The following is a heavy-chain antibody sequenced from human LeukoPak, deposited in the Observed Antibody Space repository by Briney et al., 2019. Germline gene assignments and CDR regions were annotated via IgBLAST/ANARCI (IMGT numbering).Heavy chain of an antibody. CDR1: GDSVSSKNGA. CDR3: ARDFGTTGWHTFDY. V-gene: IGHV6-1*01. CDR2: TYYRSKWYN. J-gene: IGHJ4*02. D-gene: IGHD6-19*01. Sequence: SQTLSLTCAVSGDSVSSKNGAWNWIRQSPSRGLEWLGRTYYRSKWYNDYAESMEGRMTISQDTSKNQYSLHLNSVTPDDTAVYYCARDFGTTGWHTFDYWGQGIPVTVSS.